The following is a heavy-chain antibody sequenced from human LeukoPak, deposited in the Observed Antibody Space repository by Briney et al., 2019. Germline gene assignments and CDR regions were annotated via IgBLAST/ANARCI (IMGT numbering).Heavy chain of an antibody. Sequence: GGSLRLSCAASAFTFSSYSMNWVRQAPGKGLEWVSSISSSGSYIYYADSVKGRFTISRDNAKNSLYLQMNSLRAEDTAVYYCAKRPMYSSGAYYFDYWGPGTLVTVSS. CDR2: ISSSGSYI. CDR3: AKRPMYSSGAYYFDY. J-gene: IGHJ4*02. V-gene: IGHV3-21*01. CDR1: AFTFSSYS. D-gene: IGHD6-19*01.